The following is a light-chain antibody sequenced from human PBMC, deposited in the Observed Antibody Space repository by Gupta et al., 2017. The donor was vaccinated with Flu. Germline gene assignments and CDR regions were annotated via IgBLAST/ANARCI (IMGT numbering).Light chain of an antibody. CDR1: QSISSY. CDR2: DAS. J-gene: IGKJ4*01. Sequence: DIQITQSPSSLSASVGDRVTITCRASQSISSYLDWYQQKPGKAPKLLIYDASSLQSGVPPRFSGSGSGTDFTLTISSLQPEDFAAYYCQQSYSTPLIFGGGTKVEIK. V-gene: IGKV1-39*01. CDR3: QQSYSTPLI.